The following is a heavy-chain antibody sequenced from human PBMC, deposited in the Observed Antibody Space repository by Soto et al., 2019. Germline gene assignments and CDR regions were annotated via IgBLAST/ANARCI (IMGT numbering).Heavy chain of an antibody. Sequence: QEQLVESGGGVVQPGRSLRLSCVASGFLFSSYAMHWVREAPGKGLEGVAVISYDGSKKYYTDSVKGRYTISRDDSKKTLYVQMNSLRVEDTAVYYCARAPHGMDGWGQGNTVTVS. J-gene: IGHJ6*02. CDR2: ISYDGSKK. CDR1: GFLFSSYA. CDR3: ARAPHGMDG. V-gene: IGHV3-30-3*01.